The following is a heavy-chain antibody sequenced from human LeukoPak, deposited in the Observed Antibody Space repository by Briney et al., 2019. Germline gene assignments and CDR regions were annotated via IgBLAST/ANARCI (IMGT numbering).Heavy chain of an antibody. D-gene: IGHD3-10*01. CDR1: GGSITTYY. CDR3: VGEKSFFGEAI. J-gene: IGHJ3*02. Sequence: SETLSLTCTVSGGSITTYYWNWIRQPPGMGLEWIGHRYYSGNTNYNPSLKSRVTISVDTSKNQSSLNVNSVTAADTAVYYCVGEKSFFGEAIWSQGTMVTVSS. CDR2: RYYSGNT. V-gene: IGHV4-59*01.